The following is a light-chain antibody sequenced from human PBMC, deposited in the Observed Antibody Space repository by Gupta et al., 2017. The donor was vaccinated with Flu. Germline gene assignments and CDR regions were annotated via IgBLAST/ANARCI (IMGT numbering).Light chain of an antibody. Sequence: GQSVAISCTGTVGDVGAYDYVSWYQPYQGQASKLIIYDVNKRPSGVPYRFTGSKSGNTDTLTISGLEPEEESYYHSTSNGAASFFGGGTRLTVL. CDR3: TSNGAASF. J-gene: IGLJ2*01. V-gene: IGLV2-11*01. CDR2: DVN. CDR1: VGDVGAYDY.